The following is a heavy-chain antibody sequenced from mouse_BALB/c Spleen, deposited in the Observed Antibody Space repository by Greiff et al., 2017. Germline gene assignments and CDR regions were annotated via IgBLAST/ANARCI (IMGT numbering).Heavy chain of an antibody. Sequence: QVQLQQSGPGLVAPSQSLSITCTVSGFSLTSYGVHWVRQPPGKGLEWLGVIWAGGSTNYNSALMSRLSISKDNSKSQVFLKMNSLQTDDTAMYYCARGLIYDGYYFDYWGQGTTLTVSS. J-gene: IGHJ2*01. CDR1: GFSLTSYG. CDR2: IWAGGST. CDR3: ARGLIYDGYYFDY. D-gene: IGHD2-3*01. V-gene: IGHV2-9*02.